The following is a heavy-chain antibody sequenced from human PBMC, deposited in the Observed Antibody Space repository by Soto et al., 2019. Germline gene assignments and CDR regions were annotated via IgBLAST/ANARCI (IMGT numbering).Heavy chain of an antibody. CDR1: GFTFSSYG. J-gene: IGHJ4*02. CDR3: ARGHFADSSSWFAY. Sequence: GGSLRLSCAASGFTFSSYGMHWVRQAPGKGLEWVAVIWYDGSNKYYADSVKGRFTISRDNSKNTLYLQMNSLRAEDTAVYYCARGHFADSSSWFAYWGKGTLVTVSS. V-gene: IGHV3-33*01. D-gene: IGHD6-13*01. CDR2: IWYDGSNK.